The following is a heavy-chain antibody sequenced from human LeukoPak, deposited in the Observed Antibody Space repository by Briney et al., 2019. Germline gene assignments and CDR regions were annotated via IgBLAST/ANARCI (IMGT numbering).Heavy chain of an antibody. V-gene: IGHV4-59*08. D-gene: IGHD5-12*01. J-gene: IGHJ4*02. CDR1: GGSISSYY. CDR2: IYYSGST. CDR3: ARRVATTRLFDY. Sequence: SETLSLTCTVSGGSISSYYWSWIRQPPGKGLEWIGYIYYSGSTNYNPSLKSRVTISVDTSKNQFSLKLSSVTAADTAVYYCARRVATTRLFDYWGQGTLVTVSS.